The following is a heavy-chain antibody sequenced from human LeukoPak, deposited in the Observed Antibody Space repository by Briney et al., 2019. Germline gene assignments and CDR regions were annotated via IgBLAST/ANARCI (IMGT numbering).Heavy chain of an antibody. CDR3: ARDSRHPYYYGLDV. CDR1: GGSVGSVSSY. Sequence: SETLSLTCTVSGGSVGSVSSYWTWIRQPPGKGLEWIGYVYHTGGTKYNPSLKSRVTISLDTPKNQFSLRLSSVTAADTAAYYCARDSRHPYYYGLDVWGQGTTVIVSS. J-gene: IGHJ6*02. V-gene: IGHV4-61*01. CDR2: VYHTGGT.